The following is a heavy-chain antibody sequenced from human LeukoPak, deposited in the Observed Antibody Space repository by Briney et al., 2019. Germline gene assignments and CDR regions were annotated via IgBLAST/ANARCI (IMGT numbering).Heavy chain of an antibody. CDR2: INSDGSST. CDR3: ARVSPEPFWRGYSNWFDP. D-gene: IGHD3-3*01. J-gene: IGHJ5*02. CDR1: GFTFSSYW. Sequence: GGSLRLSCAASGFTFSSYWMHWVRQAPGKGLVWVSRINSDGSSTSYADSVKGRFTISRDNAKNTLYLQMNSLRAEDTAVYYCARVSPEPFWRGYSNWFDPWGQGTLVTVSS. V-gene: IGHV3-74*01.